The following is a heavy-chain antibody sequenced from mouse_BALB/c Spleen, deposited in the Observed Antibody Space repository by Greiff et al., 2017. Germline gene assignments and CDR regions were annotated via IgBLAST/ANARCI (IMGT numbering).Heavy chain of an antibody. CDR3: TRGNFPYYAMDY. Sequence: QVQLKQPGAELVRPGASVKLSCKASGYTFTSYWINWVKQRPGQGLEWIGNIYPSDSYTNYNQKFKDKATLTVDKSSSTAYMQLSSPTSEDSAVYYCTRGNFPYYAMDYWGQGTSVTVSS. V-gene: IGHV1-69*02. CDR2: IYPSDSYT. D-gene: IGHD2-1*01. CDR1: GYTFTSYW. J-gene: IGHJ4*01.